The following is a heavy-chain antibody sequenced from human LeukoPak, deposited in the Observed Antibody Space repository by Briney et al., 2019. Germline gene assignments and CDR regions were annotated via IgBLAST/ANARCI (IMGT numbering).Heavy chain of an antibody. V-gene: IGHV2-5*01. J-gene: IGHJ3*02. CDR3: AHMVNTVTMSWGALDI. Sequence: SRPTLVKPTQTLTLTCTFSGFSLSTSGVGVGWIRQPPGKALEWLALIYWNDDKRYRPSLNSRLTITKDTSKNQVVLIMTKMDPVDTATYYCAHMVNTVTMSWGALDIWGQGTMVTV. CDR2: IYWNDDK. D-gene: IGHD4-17*01. CDR1: GFSLSTSGVG.